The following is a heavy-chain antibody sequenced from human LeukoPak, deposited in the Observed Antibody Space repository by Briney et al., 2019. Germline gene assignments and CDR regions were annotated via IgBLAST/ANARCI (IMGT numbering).Heavy chain of an antibody. CDR1: GGSFSGYY. CDR3: ARDRKVVPAATVDY. Sequence: PSETLSLTCAVYGGSFSGYYWSWIRQAPGKGLEWVANIKQDGSEKDYVDSVKGRFTISRDNAKDSLYLQMNSLRAEDTAVYYCARDRKVVPAATVDYWGQGTLVTVSS. CDR2: IKQDGSEK. V-gene: IGHV3-7*01. D-gene: IGHD2-2*01. J-gene: IGHJ4*02.